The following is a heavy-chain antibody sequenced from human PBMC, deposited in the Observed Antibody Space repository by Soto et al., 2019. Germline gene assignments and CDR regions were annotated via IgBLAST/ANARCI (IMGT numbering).Heavy chain of an antibody. CDR1: GDSITNGYYY. J-gene: IGHJ5*02. V-gene: IGHV4-30-4*08. D-gene: IGHD3-22*01. Sequence: TLSLTCSVSGDSITNGYYYWSWIRQHPGKGLEWIGYIYYSGSAYYNPSFKSRATISVDTSENQFSLKLTSVTAADTAVYYCARERHYYDSSGYPVNWFDPWGQGTLVTVSS. CDR3: ARERHYYDSSGYPVNWFDP. CDR2: IYYSGSA.